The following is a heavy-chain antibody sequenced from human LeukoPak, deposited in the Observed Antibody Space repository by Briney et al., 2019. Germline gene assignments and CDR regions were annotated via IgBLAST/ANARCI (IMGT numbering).Heavy chain of an antibody. Sequence: GESLQISCKGSGYSFTSYWIGWLRQLPGQGLEWMGIIYPGDSDTRYSPSFQGQVTISADKSISTAYLQWSSLKASDTAMYYCARQYSSSSREVDYWGQGTLVTVSS. D-gene: IGHD6-6*01. CDR3: ARQYSSSSREVDY. CDR1: GYSFTSYW. CDR2: IYPGDSDT. V-gene: IGHV5-51*01. J-gene: IGHJ4*02.